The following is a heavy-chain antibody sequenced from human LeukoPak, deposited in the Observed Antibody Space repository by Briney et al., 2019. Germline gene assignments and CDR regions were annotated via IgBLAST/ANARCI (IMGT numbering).Heavy chain of an antibody. Sequence: GGSPRLSCAASGFTFSSYGMHWVRQAPGKGLEWVAVIWYDGSNKYYADSVKGRFTISRDNSKDTLYLQMNSLRAEDTAVYYCAREHGDSNYYYYYGMDVWGQGTTVTVSS. D-gene: IGHD4-17*01. CDR1: GFTFSSYG. CDR3: AREHGDSNYYYYYGMDV. CDR2: IWYDGSNK. V-gene: IGHV3-33*01. J-gene: IGHJ6*02.